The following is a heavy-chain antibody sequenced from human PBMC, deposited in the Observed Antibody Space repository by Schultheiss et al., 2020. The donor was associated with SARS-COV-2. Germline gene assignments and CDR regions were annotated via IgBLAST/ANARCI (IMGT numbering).Heavy chain of an antibody. Sequence: GGSLRLSCAASGLSVSSNYMNWVRQSPGKGLEWVSVIYSGGATYYADSVKGRFTISRDNSKNTLYLQMNSLRAEDTAVYYCARAITSEGYYYYYGMDVWGQGTTVTVSS. CDR2: IYSGGAT. V-gene: IGHV3-53*01. D-gene: IGHD3-16*01. J-gene: IGHJ6*02. CDR3: ARAITSEGYYYYYGMDV. CDR1: GLSVSSNY.